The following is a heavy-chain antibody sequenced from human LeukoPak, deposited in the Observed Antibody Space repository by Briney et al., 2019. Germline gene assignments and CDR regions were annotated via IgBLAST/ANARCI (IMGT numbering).Heavy chain of an antibody. CDR2: IYSGGNT. CDR1: GFTVSSNS. D-gene: IGHD3-16*01. CDR3: AKDRRTGLTWTLGY. V-gene: IGHV3-53*01. Sequence: GGSLRLSCTVSGFTVSSNSWSWVRQAPGKGLEWVSFIYSGGNTHYSDSVKGRFTISRDNSKNTLYLQMNSLRAEDTAIYYCAKDRRTGLTWTLGYWGQGTLVTVSS. J-gene: IGHJ4*02.